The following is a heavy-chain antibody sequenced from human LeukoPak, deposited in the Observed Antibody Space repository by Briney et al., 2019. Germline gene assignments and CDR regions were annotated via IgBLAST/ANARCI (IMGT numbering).Heavy chain of an antibody. CDR3: AKIRGSGWYEVLGYYYMDV. CDR1: GFTFSSYW. Sequence: GGSLRLSCAASGFTFSSYWIHWVRQAPGKGLVWVSRIDTDGSNTNYADSVKGRFTISRDNAQNTVYLQMDSLRAEDTAVYYCAKIRGSGWYEVLGYYYMDVWGKGTTVTVSS. V-gene: IGHV3-74*01. D-gene: IGHD6-19*01. CDR2: IDTDGSNT. J-gene: IGHJ6*03.